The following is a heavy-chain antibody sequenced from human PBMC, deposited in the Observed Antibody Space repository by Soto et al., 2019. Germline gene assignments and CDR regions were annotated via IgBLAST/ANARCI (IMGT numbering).Heavy chain of an antibody. CDR1: VFNFRSHD. D-gene: IGHD4-17*01. Sequence: PGGDLRLCCAASVFNFRSHDMHWVRQAPGKGLAWVAVIWCDGSDKYFADSVNGRCTVCRDNARNTRYLQMNILRVEDTAVYYFASRKGSCPTAVALDISGQATMVTVSS. V-gene: IGHV3-33*01. CDR3: ASRKGSCPTAVALDI. CDR2: IWCDGSDK. J-gene: IGHJ3*02.